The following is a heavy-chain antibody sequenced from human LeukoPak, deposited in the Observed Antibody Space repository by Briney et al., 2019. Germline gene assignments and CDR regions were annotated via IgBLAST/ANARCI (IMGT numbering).Heavy chain of an antibody. CDR2: IYTSGST. Sequence: PSETLSLTCTVSGGSLSSYYWSWLRQPAGKGLEWIGRIYTSGSTNYNPSLESRVTMSVDTSKNQFSLKLSSVTAADTAVYYCARGRYFDWLLTPGYGMDVWGQGTTVTVSS. CDR1: GGSLSSYY. CDR3: ARGRYFDWLLTPGYGMDV. D-gene: IGHD3-9*01. J-gene: IGHJ6*02. V-gene: IGHV4-4*07.